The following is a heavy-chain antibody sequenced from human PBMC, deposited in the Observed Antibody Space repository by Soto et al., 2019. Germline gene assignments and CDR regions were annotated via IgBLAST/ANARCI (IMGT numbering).Heavy chain of an antibody. CDR2: IYWDDDK. V-gene: IGHV2-5*02. Sequence: QITLKESGPTVVKPTQTLTLTCSLSGFSLNTGGVGVGWIRQPPGKALEWLAVIYWDDDKSWNPSLRDRLTVTRAGSDDLVVLTVTNMDPVDTGTYYCARRRGGFGGGWTTPYFDYWGQGTLVTVSS. D-gene: IGHD6-19*01. CDR3: ARRRGGFGGGWTTPYFDY. CDR1: GFSLNTGGVG. J-gene: IGHJ4*02.